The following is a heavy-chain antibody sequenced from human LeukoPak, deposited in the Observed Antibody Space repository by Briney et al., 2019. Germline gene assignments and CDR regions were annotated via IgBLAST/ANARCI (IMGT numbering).Heavy chain of an antibody. D-gene: IGHD1-1*01. CDR3: ARSLTTLTYEGY. CDR2: INSGSTYT. Sequence: GGSLRLSCAASGFTFSSYMMKWVRQAPGKGLEWVSSINSGSTYTYYTESVKGRFTASRDNAKNSLFLQMNSLRAEDTAIYYCARSLTTLTYEGYWGQGTLVTVSS. CDR1: GFTFSSYM. J-gene: IGHJ4*02. V-gene: IGHV3-21*01.